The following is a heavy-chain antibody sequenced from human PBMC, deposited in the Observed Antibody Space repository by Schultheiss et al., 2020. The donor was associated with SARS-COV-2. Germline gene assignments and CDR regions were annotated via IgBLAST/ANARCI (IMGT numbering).Heavy chain of an antibody. CDR2: IYSGGST. D-gene: IGHD1-26*01. CDR3: ARVLGGYNYCMDV. Sequence: GGSLRLSCAASGFTVSSNYMNWVRKAPGKGLEWVSVIYSGGSTYYADSVKGRFTISRDNSKNTLYLQMNGLRAEDTAVYYCARVLGGYNYCMDVWGQGTTVTVSS. V-gene: IGHV3-53*01. CDR1: GFTVSSNY. J-gene: IGHJ6*02.